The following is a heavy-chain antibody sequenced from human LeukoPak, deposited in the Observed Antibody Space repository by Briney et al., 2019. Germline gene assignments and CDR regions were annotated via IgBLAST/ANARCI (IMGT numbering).Heavy chain of an antibody. Sequence: SETLSLTCTVSGGSISSSSYYWGWIRQPPGKGLEWIGSIYYSGSTYYSPSLKSRVTISVDTSKNQFSLKLSSVTAADTAVYYCSGARGIDYFDYWGQGTLVTVSS. CDR2: IYYSGST. CDR1: GGSISSSSYY. D-gene: IGHD3-16*01. CDR3: SGARGIDYFDY. V-gene: IGHV4-39*01. J-gene: IGHJ4*02.